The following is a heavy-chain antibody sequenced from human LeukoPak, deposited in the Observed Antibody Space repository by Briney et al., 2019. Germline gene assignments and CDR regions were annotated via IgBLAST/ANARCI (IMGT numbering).Heavy chain of an antibody. CDR3: AKARGVNFFDY. V-gene: IGHV3-23*01. Sequence: GGSLRLSCAASGFSFSSYAMNWVRQAPGKGLEWVSTISGSSGGTYYADSVKGRFTISRDNSKNTLYLQMNSLRAEDTALYYCAKARGVNFFDYWGQGTLVTVSS. CDR2: ISGSSGGT. J-gene: IGHJ4*02. D-gene: IGHD1-26*01. CDR1: GFSFSSYA.